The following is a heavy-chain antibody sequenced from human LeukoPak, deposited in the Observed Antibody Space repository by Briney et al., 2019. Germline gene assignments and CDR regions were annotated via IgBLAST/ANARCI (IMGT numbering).Heavy chain of an antibody. CDR2: ISGSGGST. J-gene: IGHJ4*02. Sequence: QPGGSLRLSCAASGFTFSSYAMSWVRQAPGKGLEWVSAISGSGGSTYYADSVKGRFTISRDNSKNTLYLQMNSLRAEDTAVYYCAKVPRGYSYGYWDYWGQGTLVTVSS. CDR1: GFTFSSYA. V-gene: IGHV3-23*01. D-gene: IGHD5-18*01. CDR3: AKVPRGYSYGYWDY.